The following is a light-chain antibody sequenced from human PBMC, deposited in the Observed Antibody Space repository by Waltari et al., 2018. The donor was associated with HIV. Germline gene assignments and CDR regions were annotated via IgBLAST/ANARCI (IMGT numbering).Light chain of an antibody. Sequence: QSVLTQPPSASGTPGQRVTISCSGSSSNLGSSYVYWYQQVPGTAPKLPLYRNNQRPSGVPDRFSGSKSGTSASLAISGLRSEDEADYYCASWDASLSGHYVFGPGTRVTVL. J-gene: IGLJ1*01. V-gene: IGLV1-47*01. CDR2: RNN. CDR1: SSNLGSSY. CDR3: ASWDASLSGHYV.